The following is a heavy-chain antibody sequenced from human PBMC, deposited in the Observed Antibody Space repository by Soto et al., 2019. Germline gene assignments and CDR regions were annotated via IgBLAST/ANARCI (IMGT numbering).Heavy chain of an antibody. CDR3: AKDGRRVVGATSGRLFDY. J-gene: IGHJ4*02. Sequence: GGSLRLSCAASGFTFSSYAMSWVRQAPGKGLEWVSAISGSGGSTYYADSVKGRFTISRDNSKNTLYLQMNSLRAEDTAVYYCAKDGRRVVGATSGRLFDYWGQGTLVTVSS. CDR2: ISGSGGST. CDR1: GFTFSSYA. D-gene: IGHD1-26*01. V-gene: IGHV3-23*01.